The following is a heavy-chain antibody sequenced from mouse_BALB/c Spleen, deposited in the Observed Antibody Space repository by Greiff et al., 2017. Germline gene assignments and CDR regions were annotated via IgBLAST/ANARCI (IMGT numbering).Heavy chain of an antibody. J-gene: IGHJ2*01. Sequence: EVKLMESGGGLVQPGGSRKLSCAASGFTFSDYGMAWVRQAPGKGPEWVAFISNLAYSIYYADTVTGRFTISRENAKNTLYLEMSSLRSEDTAMYYCAKEGLRRGNYFDYWGQGTTLTVSS. CDR2: ISNLAYSI. CDR1: GFTFSDYG. V-gene: IGHV5-15*02. D-gene: IGHD2-4*01. CDR3: AKEGLRRGNYFDY.